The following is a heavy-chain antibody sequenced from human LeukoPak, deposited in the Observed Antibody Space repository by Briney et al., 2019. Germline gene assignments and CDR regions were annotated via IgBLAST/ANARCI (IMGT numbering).Heavy chain of an antibody. CDR1: GFSLSTSGVG. J-gene: IGHJ5*02. D-gene: IGHD3-3*01. Sequence: SGPTLVKPTQTLTLTCTFSGFSLSTSGVGVGWIRQPPGEALEWLALIYWNDDKRYSPSLKSRLTFTKDTSKNQVVLTMTNMDPVDTATYYCAHSGVITIFGVVIDNWFDPWGQGTLVTVSS. CDR2: IYWNDDK. V-gene: IGHV2-5*01. CDR3: AHSGVITIFGVVIDNWFDP.